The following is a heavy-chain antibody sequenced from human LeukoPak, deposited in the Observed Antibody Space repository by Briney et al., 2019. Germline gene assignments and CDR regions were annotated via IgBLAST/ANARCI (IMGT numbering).Heavy chain of an antibody. V-gene: IGHV4-59*01. CDR3: ARGLTSYSRSSYWFDP. CDR1: RGSISSYY. D-gene: IGHD6-6*01. CDR2: IYYSGSP. Sequence: SETLSLTCAVSRGSISSYYWSWIRQPPGKGLEWIGYIYYSGSPNYNPSLRSRVTISVDTSKNQFSLKLSSVTAADTAIYYCARGLTSYSRSSYWFDPWGQGALVTVSS. J-gene: IGHJ5*02.